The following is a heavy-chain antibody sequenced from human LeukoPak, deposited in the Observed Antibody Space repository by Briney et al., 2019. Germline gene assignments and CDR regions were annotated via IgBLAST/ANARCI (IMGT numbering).Heavy chain of an antibody. V-gene: IGHV3-21*01. J-gene: IGHJ4*02. Sequence: PGGSLRLSCAASGFTFSSYSMNWVRQAPGKGLEWVSSISSRSSYIYYTDSVKGRFTISRDNAKNSLHLQMNSLRAEDTALYYCARGFRGIRGVIQDYWGQGTLVTVSS. CDR2: ISSRSSYI. CDR1: GFTFSSYS. D-gene: IGHD3-10*01. CDR3: ARGFRGIRGVIQDY.